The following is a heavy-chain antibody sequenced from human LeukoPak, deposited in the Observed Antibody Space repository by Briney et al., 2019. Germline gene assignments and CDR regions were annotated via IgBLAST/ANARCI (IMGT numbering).Heavy chain of an antibody. D-gene: IGHD1-26*01. CDR3: ARDLGWKGARGPMDV. CDR2: IIPILGIA. V-gene: IGHV1-69*04. Sequence: SVKVSCKASGGTFSSYAISWVRQAPGQGLEWMGRIIPILGIANYAQKFQGRVTITADKSTSTAYMELSSLRSEDTAVYYCARDLGWKGARGPMDVWGKGTTVTVSS. CDR1: GGTFSSYA. J-gene: IGHJ6*03.